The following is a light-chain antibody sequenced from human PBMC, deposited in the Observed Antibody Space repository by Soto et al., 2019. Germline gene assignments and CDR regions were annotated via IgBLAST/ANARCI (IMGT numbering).Light chain of an antibody. J-gene: IGLJ2*01. Sequence: SYELTQPPSVSVAPGQTASITCGGNNIGAKGEHWYQQKNPGQAPVLVVFDDRARPSAIPERFSGSNSGNTATLTISRVEAGDEADYYWQVWHSTSVRVFGGGTQLTVL. CDR3: QVWHSTSVRV. CDR1: NIGAKG. V-gene: IGLV3-21*02. CDR2: DDR.